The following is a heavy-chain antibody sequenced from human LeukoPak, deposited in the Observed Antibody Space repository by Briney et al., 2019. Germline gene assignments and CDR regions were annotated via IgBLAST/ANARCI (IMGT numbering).Heavy chain of an antibody. J-gene: IGHJ4*02. CDR1: GFTFSSYT. D-gene: IGHD2-2*01. CDR2: ISSRNTYI. Sequence: PGGSLRLSCAASGFTFSSYTMNWVRQAPGKGLEWVSSISSRNTYIYYADSVKGRFTISRDNAKNSVYLQMNSLRAEDTAVYYCARSGYCSTPTCDFDYWGQGTLVTVSS. V-gene: IGHV3-21*06. CDR3: ARSGYCSTPTCDFDY.